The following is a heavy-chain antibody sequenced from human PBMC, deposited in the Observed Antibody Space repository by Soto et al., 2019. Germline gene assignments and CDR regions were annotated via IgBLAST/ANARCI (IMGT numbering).Heavy chain of an antibody. J-gene: IGHJ4*02. CDR2: INAGNGNT. D-gene: IGHD3-10*01. Sequence: GASVKVSCKASGYTFTSYAMHWVRQAPGQRLEWMGWINAGNGNTKYPQKFQGRVTITRDTSASTAYMELSSLRSEDTAVYYCARESVVWFRDNRYFDYWGQGTLVTVSS. CDR3: ARESVVWFRDNRYFDY. V-gene: IGHV1-3*01. CDR1: GYTFTSYA.